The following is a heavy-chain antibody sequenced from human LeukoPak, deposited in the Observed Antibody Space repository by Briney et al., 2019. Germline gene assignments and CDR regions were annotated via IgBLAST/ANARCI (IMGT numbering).Heavy chain of an antibody. Sequence: PSQTLSLTCTVSGGSISTGGYYWSWIRQNPGKGLEWIGYIYYTGSTYYNPSLKSRVTISVDTSKNQFSLKLTSVTAADTAVYYCARHSEGPVNDAFDIWGQGTKVTVSS. CDR2: IYYTGST. CDR1: GGSISTGGYY. CDR3: ARHSEGPVNDAFDI. J-gene: IGHJ3*02. D-gene: IGHD2-2*01. V-gene: IGHV4-31*03.